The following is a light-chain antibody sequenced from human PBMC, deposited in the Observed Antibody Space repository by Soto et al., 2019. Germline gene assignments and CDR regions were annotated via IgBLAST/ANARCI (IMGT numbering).Light chain of an antibody. CDR2: GAS. V-gene: IGKV3-20*01. CDR1: QSVSSSY. J-gene: IGKJ3*01. CDR3: QQYGSSPLFT. Sequence: EIVLTQSPGTLSLSPGERATLSCRASQSVSSSYLAWYQQKPGQAPRLLMYGASSRATGIPDRFSGSGSGTDFTLTINRLEPEDFAGYYCQQYGSSPLFTFGPGTKVDIK.